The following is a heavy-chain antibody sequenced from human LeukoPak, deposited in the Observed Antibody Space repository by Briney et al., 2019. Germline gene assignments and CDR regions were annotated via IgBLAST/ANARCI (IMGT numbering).Heavy chain of an antibody. Sequence: GGSLRLSCAASGFTFSSYWMSWVRQAPGKGLEWVANIKQDGSEKYYVDSVKGRFTISRDNAKNSLYLQMNSLRAEDTAVYYCARDGQSYDFWNGYNMVDVWGKGTTVTVSS. V-gene: IGHV3-7*01. D-gene: IGHD3-3*01. CDR3: ARDGQSYDFWNGYNMVDV. CDR2: IKQDGSEK. J-gene: IGHJ6*04. CDR1: GFTFSSYW.